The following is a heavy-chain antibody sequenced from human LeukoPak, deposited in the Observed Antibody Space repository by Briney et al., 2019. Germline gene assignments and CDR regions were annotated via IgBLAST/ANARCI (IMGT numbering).Heavy chain of an antibody. D-gene: IGHD6-13*01. CDR2: IYSGGDT. CDR3: ASPESIITAGSRLDI. V-gene: IGHV3-66*01. J-gene: IGHJ3*02. Sequence: GGSLRLSCAASGFTVSSNYMSWVRQAPGKGLEWVSVIYSGGDTYYADSVKGRFTISRDSSKNTLTLQMNSLRAEDTAVYYCASPESIITAGSRLDIWGQGTTVTVSS. CDR1: GFTVSSNY.